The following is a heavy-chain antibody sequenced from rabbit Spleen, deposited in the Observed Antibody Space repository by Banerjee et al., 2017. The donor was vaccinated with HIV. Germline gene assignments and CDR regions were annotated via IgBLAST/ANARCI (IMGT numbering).Heavy chain of an antibody. CDR3: ARDSGSSFSSYGMDL. D-gene: IGHD8-1*01. CDR2: IYAGSSGDT. J-gene: IGHJ6*01. CDR1: GFTLSSYYM. V-gene: IGHV1S45*01. Sequence: QEQLEESGGGLVQPGGSLKLSCKASGFTLSSYYMNWVRQAPGKGLEWIACIYAGSSGDTYYANWAKGRFTISKTSSTTVTLQMTSLTAADTATYFCARDSGSSFSSYGMDLWGPGTLVTVS.